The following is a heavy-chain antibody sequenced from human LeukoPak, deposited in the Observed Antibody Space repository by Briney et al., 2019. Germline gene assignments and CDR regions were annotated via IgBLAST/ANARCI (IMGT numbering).Heavy chain of an antibody. D-gene: IGHD6-13*01. V-gene: IGHV3-7*01. CDR2: INRDGSEK. J-gene: IGHJ6*02. Sequence: PGGSLRLSCVVSGFTLSSRWMMWVRQAPGEGLEWMTNINRDGSEKNYVDSVKGRFTITRDNAENSLYLQMNSLRAEDTAVYYCARDLIAAAGTLNYYYYGMDVWGQGTTVTVSS. CDR3: ARDLIAAAGTLNYYYYGMDV. CDR1: GFTLSSRW.